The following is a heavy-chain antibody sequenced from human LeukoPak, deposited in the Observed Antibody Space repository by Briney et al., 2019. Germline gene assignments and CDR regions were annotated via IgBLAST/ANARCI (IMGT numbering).Heavy chain of an antibody. D-gene: IGHD3-10*01. V-gene: IGHV3-21*01. J-gene: IGHJ3*02. CDR1: GFTFSSYS. CDR3: ARPIRGAPNAFDI. CDR2: ISSSSYI. Sequence: PGGSLRLSCAASGFTFSSYSMNWVRQAPGKGLEWVSSISSSSYIYYADSVKGRFTISRDNAKNSLYLQMNSLRAEDTAVYYCARPIRGAPNAFDIWGQGTMVTVSS.